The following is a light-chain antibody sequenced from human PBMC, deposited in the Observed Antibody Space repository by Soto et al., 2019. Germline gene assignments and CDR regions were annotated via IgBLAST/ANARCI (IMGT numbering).Light chain of an antibody. Sequence: DIQMTQSPSSLSASLGDRVTITCRASQGINVYVAWFQQKPGKVPKLLIYAASTLQSGVPSRFSGSGSGTDFTLTISSLQPEDIATYYCQKYNSGPLTFGGGTKVEIK. J-gene: IGKJ4*01. CDR1: QGINVY. CDR3: QKYNSGPLT. CDR2: AAS. V-gene: IGKV1-27*01.